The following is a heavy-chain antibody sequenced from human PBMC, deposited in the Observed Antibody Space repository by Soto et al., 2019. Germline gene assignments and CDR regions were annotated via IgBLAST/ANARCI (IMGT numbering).Heavy chain of an antibody. CDR2: IYPGDSDT. CDR3: ARLPGVRGVFDGFNV. CDR1: GYSFAGYW. D-gene: IGHD3-10*01. Sequence: PGESLKISCKGSGYSFAGYWIGWVRQMHGKGLDWMGVIYPGDSDTRYSPSFHGQVTISADKSISTAYLQWSSLKASDTAMYFCARLPGVRGVFDGFNVWGQGTMVTVSS. J-gene: IGHJ3*01. V-gene: IGHV5-51*01.